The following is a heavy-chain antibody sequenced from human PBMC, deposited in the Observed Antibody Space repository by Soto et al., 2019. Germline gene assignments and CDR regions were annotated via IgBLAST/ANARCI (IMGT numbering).Heavy chain of an antibody. J-gene: IGHJ3*02. CDR1: GYSFTSYW. CDR3: ARFPDTYYYDSSGYPDAFDI. Sequence: GESLKISRKGSGYSFTSYWISWVRQMPGKGLEWMGRIDPSDSYTNYSPSFQGHVTISADKSISTAYLQWSSLKASDTAMYYCARFPDTYYYDSSGYPDAFDIWGQGTMVTVSS. CDR2: IDPSDSYT. V-gene: IGHV5-10-1*01. D-gene: IGHD3-22*01.